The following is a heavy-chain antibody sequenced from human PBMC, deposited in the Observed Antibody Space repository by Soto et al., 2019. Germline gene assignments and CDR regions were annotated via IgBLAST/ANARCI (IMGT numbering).Heavy chain of an antibody. CDR1: GYTFSSYR. J-gene: IGHJ6*02. CDR3: AGISQKYCRSDDCYYYGLDV. V-gene: IGHV1-18*04. Sequence: QVQLVQSGSEVKKPGASVKASCKSSGYTFSSYRITWVRQAPGQGLEWMGWVSPYNGDTNYAQQFQGRLTMTTDTSTNTASLELGSLGSDDTAGYYCAGISQKYCRSDDCYYYGLDVWGQGTTVTVSS. CDR2: VSPYNGDT. D-gene: IGHD2-2*01.